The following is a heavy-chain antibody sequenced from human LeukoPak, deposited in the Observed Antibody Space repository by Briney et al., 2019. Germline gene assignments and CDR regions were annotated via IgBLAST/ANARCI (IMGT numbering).Heavy chain of an antibody. Sequence: SETLSLTCTVSGGSISSGSYYWSWIRQPAGKGLEWIGRIYTSGSTNYNPSLKSRVTISVDTSKNQFSLKLSSVTAADTAVYYCAREAVLWFGGYGYWGQGTLVTVSS. CDR3: AREAVLWFGGYGY. J-gene: IGHJ4*02. V-gene: IGHV4-61*02. CDR2: IYTSGST. D-gene: IGHD3-10*01. CDR1: GGSISSGSYY.